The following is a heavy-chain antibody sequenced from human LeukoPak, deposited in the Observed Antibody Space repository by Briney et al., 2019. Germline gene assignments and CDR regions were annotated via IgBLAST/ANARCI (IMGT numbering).Heavy chain of an antibody. CDR2: ISSSSSYI. CDR1: GFTFSSYS. CDR3: ARGGERDFDY. V-gene: IGHV3-21*01. Sequence: AGGSLRLSCAASGFTFSSYSMNWVRQAPGKGLEWVSSISSSSSYIYYADSVKGGFTISRDNAKNSLYLQMNSLRAEDTAVYYCARGGERDFDYWGQGTLVTVSS. D-gene: IGHD5-12*01. J-gene: IGHJ4*02.